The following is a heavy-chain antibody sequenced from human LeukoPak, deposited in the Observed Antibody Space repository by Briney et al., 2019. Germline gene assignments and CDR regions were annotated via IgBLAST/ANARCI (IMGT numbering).Heavy chain of an antibody. J-gene: IGHJ4*02. Sequence: GGSLRLSCAASGFTFSDYYMSWLRQAPGKGLEWVSYISSSSSTIYYADSVKGRFTISRDNAKNSLYLTMNSLRAQDTAVYYCARSYSHWGQGTLVTVPS. CDR1: GFTFSDYY. V-gene: IGHV3-11*04. CDR3: ARSYSH. D-gene: IGHD1-26*01. CDR2: ISSSSSTI.